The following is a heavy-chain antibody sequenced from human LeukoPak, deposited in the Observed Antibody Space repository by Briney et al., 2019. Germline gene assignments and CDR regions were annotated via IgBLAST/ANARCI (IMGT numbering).Heavy chain of an antibody. CDR2: INHSGST. D-gene: IGHD1-26*01. CDR1: GGSFSGYY. Sequence: SETLSLTCAVYGGSFSGYYWSWIRQPPGKGLEWIGEINHSGSTNYNPSLKSRVTISVDTSKNQFSLKLSSVTAADTAVYYCARENGELRLIDYWGQGTLVTVSS. CDR3: ARENGELRLIDY. V-gene: IGHV4-34*01. J-gene: IGHJ4*02.